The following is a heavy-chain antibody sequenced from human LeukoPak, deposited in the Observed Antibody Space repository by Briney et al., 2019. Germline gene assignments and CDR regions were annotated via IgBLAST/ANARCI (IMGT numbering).Heavy chain of an antibody. CDR2: INHSGST. Sequence: ASETLSLTCAVYGGPFSNYYWSWIRQPPGKGLEWIGEINHSGSTNYNPSLKSRVTISVGTSKNQFSLKLTSVTAADTAVYYCARGRKFITYYYDSSGYYYSYWGQGTLVTVSS. CDR1: GGPFSNYY. J-gene: IGHJ4*02. V-gene: IGHV4-34*01. D-gene: IGHD3-22*01. CDR3: ARGRKFITYYYDSSGYYYSY.